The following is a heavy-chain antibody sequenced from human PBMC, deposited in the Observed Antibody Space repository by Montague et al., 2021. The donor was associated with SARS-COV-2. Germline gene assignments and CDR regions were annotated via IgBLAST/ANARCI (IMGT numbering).Heavy chain of an antibody. V-gene: IGHV4-34*01. J-gene: IGHJ6*02. CDR2: VNHSGST. CDR1: GASFSGYY. Sequence: SETLSLTCAVYGASFSGYYWSWIRQPPGKGLEWIGEVNHSGSTNYNPSLKSRVTISVDTSKNQFSLKLSSVTAADTAVYYCARVRYYGSGTSLGMDVWGQGTMVTVSS. CDR3: ARVRYYGSGTSLGMDV. D-gene: IGHD3-10*01.